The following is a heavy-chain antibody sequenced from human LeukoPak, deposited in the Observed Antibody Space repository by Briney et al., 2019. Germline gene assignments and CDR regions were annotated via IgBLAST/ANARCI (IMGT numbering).Heavy chain of an antibody. J-gene: IGHJ6*04. Sequence: GASVRVSCKVSGYTLTELSMHWVRQAPGKGLEWMGGFDPEDGETIYAQKFQGRVTMTENTSTDTAYMELSSLRSEDTAVYYCATAFLDSGMDVWGKGTTVTVSS. CDR3: ATAFLDSGMDV. CDR2: FDPEDGET. CDR1: GYTLTELS. V-gene: IGHV1-24*01.